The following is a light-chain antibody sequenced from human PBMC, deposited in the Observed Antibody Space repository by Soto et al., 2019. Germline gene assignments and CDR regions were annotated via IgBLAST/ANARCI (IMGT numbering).Light chain of an antibody. CDR3: QQYDRDPFT. J-gene: IGKJ3*01. CDR2: KAS. Sequence: DIQMTQSPSTLSASVGDRVTITCRASQSIGSWLARYLQKPGKAPELLIYKASNLERGVPTRFSGSGSGTEFTLTIDSLQPDDFAIYYCQQYDRDPFTFGPGTKVDFK. V-gene: IGKV1-5*03. CDR1: QSIGSW.